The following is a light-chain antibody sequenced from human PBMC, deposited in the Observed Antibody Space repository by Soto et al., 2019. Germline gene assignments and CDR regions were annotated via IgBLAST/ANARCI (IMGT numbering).Light chain of an antibody. Sequence: DIQMTQSPSSLSASAGDRVTITFRAGQTVTDYLNWYQHKPGKAPKLLIYSASTLQSGVPSRFSGSGSGTDFTLTITSLQPEDFGTYYCHQTYSTPQTFGQGTKVDIK. CDR2: SAS. J-gene: IGKJ1*01. V-gene: IGKV1-39*01. CDR3: HQTYSTPQT. CDR1: QTVTDY.